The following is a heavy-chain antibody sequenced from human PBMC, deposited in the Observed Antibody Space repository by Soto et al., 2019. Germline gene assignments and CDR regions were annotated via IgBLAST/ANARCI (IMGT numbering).Heavy chain of an antibody. J-gene: IGHJ4*02. V-gene: IGHV1-3*01. CDR1: GYTFTSYA. CDR3: PKSATVPAAIAY. D-gene: IGHD2-2*02. Sequence: QVQLVQSGAEVKKPGASVKVSCKASGYTFTSYAMHWVRQAPGQRLEWMGWINAGNGNTKYSQKFQGRVTITRDTSASTAYMELSSLRSEDTAVYYCPKSATVPAAIAYWVQGTLVTVSS. CDR2: INAGNGNT.